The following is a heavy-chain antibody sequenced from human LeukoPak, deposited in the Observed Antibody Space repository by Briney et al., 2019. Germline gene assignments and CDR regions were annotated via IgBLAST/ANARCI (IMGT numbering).Heavy chain of an antibody. D-gene: IGHD3-3*01. V-gene: IGHV3-30*02. CDR3: AKDSIDTYYDFWSGYHDAFDI. CDR2: IRYDGSNK. Sequence: GGSLRLSCAASGFTFSSYGMHWVRQAPGKGLEWVAFIRYDGSNKYYADSVKGRFTISRDNSKNKLYLQMNSLRAEDTAVYYCAKDSIDTYYDFWSGYHDAFDIWGQGTMVTVSS. J-gene: IGHJ3*02. CDR1: GFTFSSYG.